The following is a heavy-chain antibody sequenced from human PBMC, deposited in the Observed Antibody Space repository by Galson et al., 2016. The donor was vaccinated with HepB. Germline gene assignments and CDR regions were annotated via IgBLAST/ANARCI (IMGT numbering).Heavy chain of an antibody. D-gene: IGHD6-19*01. CDR3: VKGGGYSSGWYKGAFDY. J-gene: IGHJ4*02. V-gene: IGHV3-7*01. Sequence: SLRLSCAGSGFTFSSYYMNWVRQAPGKGLEWVANINQDGREKNYVDSVKGRFTISRDNAKNSLYLQMSSLRTEDTAVYYCVKGGGYSSGWYKGAFDYWGQGTLVTVSS. CDR2: INQDGREK. CDR1: GFTFSSYY.